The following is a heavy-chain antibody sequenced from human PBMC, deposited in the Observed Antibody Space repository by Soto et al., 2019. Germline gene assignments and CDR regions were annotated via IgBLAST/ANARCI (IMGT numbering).Heavy chain of an antibody. CDR2: IYYSGST. V-gene: IGHV4-39*01. CDR1: GGSISSSSYY. D-gene: IGHD3-3*01. Sequence: QLQLQESGPALVKPSETLSLTCTVSGGSISSSSYYWGWIRQPPGKGLEWIGSIYYSGSTYYNPSLKSRVTISVDTSKNQFSLKLSSVTAADTAVYYCARRVRITIFGVVIEHVSYMDVWGKGTTVTVSS. J-gene: IGHJ6*03. CDR3: ARRVRITIFGVVIEHVSYMDV.